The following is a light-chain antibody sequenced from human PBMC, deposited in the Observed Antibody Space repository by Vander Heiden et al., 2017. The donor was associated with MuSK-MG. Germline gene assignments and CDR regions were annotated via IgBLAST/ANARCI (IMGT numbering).Light chain of an antibody. CDR1: QGISSN. CDR2: AAS. J-gene: IGKJ1*01. Sequence: DIQLTQSPSFLSASVGDRVTITCRASQGISSNLAWYQQKPGKAPKLLIYAASTLQSGVPSRFSGSGSGTEFTLTTSSLQPEDFATYYCQQLNSYPRTFGQGTNVEIK. V-gene: IGKV1-9*01. CDR3: QQLNSYPRT.